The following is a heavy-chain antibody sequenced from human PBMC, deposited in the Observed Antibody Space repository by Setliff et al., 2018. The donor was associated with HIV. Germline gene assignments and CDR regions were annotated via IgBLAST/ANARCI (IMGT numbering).Heavy chain of an antibody. CDR2: ISSGST. D-gene: IGHD3-10*01. CDR1: GGSISSYY. CDR3: ARTRSGTYYGEMNWFDP. Sequence: SETLSLTCTVSGGSISSYYWGWIRPPPGKGLEWIGYISSGSTNYNPSLKGRVTISVDTSKNRFSLTLRSVTAADTAVYYCARTRSGTYYGEMNWFDPWGQGILVTVSS. V-gene: IGHV4-4*08. J-gene: IGHJ5*02.